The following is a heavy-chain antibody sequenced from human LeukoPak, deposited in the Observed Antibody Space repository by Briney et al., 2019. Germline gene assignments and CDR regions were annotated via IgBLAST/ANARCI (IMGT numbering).Heavy chain of an antibody. J-gene: IGHJ4*02. Sequence: PSETLSLTCAVSGYSISSGFWWAWIRQPPGKGLEWIGRIHHSGTTYYSPSLKSRVTISVDTTKNQFSLKLSSVTAADSAVYYCARDQHNYGHSDYWGQGTLVTVSS. D-gene: IGHD5-18*01. V-gene: IGHV4-38-2*02. CDR2: IHHSGTT. CDR1: GYSISSGFW. CDR3: ARDQHNYGHSDY.